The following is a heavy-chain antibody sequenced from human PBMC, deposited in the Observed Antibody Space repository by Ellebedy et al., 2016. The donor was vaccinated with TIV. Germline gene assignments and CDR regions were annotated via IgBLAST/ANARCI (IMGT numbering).Heavy chain of an antibody. Sequence: GESLKISCSASGFSFRSYWMSWVRQAPGKGLEWVANIYQDGGVQYYVDSVKRRFTISRDNADHSLFLQMNSLRAEDTAVYYCARRGSYGDYAVQVNSWFDRWGRGTLVTVSS. V-gene: IGHV3-7*01. CDR1: GFSFRSYW. J-gene: IGHJ5*02. D-gene: IGHD4-17*01. CDR2: IYQDGGVQ. CDR3: ARRGSYGDYAVQVNSWFDR.